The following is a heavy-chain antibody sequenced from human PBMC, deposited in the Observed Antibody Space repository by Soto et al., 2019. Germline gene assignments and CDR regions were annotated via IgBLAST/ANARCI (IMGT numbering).Heavy chain of an antibody. Sequence: PSETLSLTCAVYGGSFSGCYWSWIRQPPGKGLEWIGEINHSGSTNYNPSLKSRVTISVDTSKNQFSLKLSSVTAADTAVYYCARSLSKILFSYYYYYYMDVWGKGTTVTGSS. D-gene: IGHD2-15*01. CDR3: ARSLSKILFSYYYYYYMDV. J-gene: IGHJ6*03. CDR1: GGSFSGCY. CDR2: INHSGST. V-gene: IGHV4-34*01.